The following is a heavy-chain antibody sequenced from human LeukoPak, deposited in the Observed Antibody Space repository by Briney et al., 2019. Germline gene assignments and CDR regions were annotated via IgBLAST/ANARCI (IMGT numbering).Heavy chain of an antibody. V-gene: IGHV4-34*01. Sequence: SETLSLTCALYGGSFSGYYWSWIRQPPGKGLEWIGEINHSGSTNYNPSLKSRVTISVDTSKNQFSLKLSSVTAADTAVYYCARGLGSSSWYLHYYYYYYMDVWGKGTTVTVSS. CDR2: INHSGST. CDR1: GGSFSGYY. D-gene: IGHD6-13*01. J-gene: IGHJ6*03. CDR3: ARGLGSSSWYLHYYYYYYMDV.